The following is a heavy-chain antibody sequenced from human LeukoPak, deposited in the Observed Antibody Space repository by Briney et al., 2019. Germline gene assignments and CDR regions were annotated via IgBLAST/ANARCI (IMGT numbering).Heavy chain of an antibody. D-gene: IGHD3-10*01. V-gene: IGHV3-48*02. CDR3: ARGKIGSREYYFDY. J-gene: IGHJ4*02. CDR2: INSGGDTI. CDR1: GFTFSSYS. Sequence: GGSLRLSCAVSGFTFSSYSMNWVRQAPGKGLEWVSYINSGGDTIYYADSVKGRFTISRDNAKNSLYLQMNSLRDEDTAVYYCARGKIGSREYYFDYWGQGTLVTVSS.